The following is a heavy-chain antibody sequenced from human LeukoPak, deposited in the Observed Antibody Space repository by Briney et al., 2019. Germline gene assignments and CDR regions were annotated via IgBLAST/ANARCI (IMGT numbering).Heavy chain of an antibody. CDR2: IRYDASDK. V-gene: IGHV3-30*02. CDR1: GFSFSSYG. D-gene: IGHD5-18*01. Sequence: GGSLRLSCAASGFSFSSYGMNWVRQAPGKGLEWVAFIRYDASDKYYADSVKGRFTISRDNSKNTLYLQMNNLRGEDTALYYCSKAGDTNYYRYGDYWGQGTLVTVSS. J-gene: IGHJ4*02. CDR3: SKAGDTNYYRYGDY.